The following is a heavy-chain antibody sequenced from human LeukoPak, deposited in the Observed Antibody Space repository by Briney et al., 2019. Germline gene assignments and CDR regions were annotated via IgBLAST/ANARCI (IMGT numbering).Heavy chain of an antibody. D-gene: IGHD4-23*01. J-gene: IGHJ4*02. V-gene: IGHV1-3*02. CDR2: TNVATGNT. Sequence: ASVKVSCKASGYSFTNYALHWVRQAPGQRLEGMGWTNVATGNTRFSQDFQGRLTITIDTSASTSYMELSSLRSEDTAVYYCARSPGGNARTWLDYWGQGALVTVSS. CDR3: ARSPGGNARTWLDY. CDR1: GYSFTNYA.